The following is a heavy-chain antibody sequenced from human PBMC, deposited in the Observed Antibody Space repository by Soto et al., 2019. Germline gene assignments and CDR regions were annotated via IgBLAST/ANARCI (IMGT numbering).Heavy chain of an antibody. V-gene: IGHV1-69*13. J-gene: IGHJ1*01. D-gene: IGHD3-22*01. CDR1: GGTFSSYA. Sequence: SVKVSCKASGGTFSSYAISWVRQAPGQGLEWMGGIIPIFGTANYAQKFQGRVTITADESTSTAYMELSSLRSEDTAVYYCARLYYDSSGYYWNFQHWGQGTLVTVSS. CDR3: ARLYYDSSGYYWNFQH. CDR2: IIPIFGTA.